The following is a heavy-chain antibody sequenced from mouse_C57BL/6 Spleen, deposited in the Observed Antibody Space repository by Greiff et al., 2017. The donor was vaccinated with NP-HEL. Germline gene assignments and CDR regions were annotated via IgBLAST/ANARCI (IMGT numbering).Heavy chain of an antibody. CDR2: INPNNGGT. Sequence: VQLQQSGPELVKPGASVKISCKASGYTFTDYYMNWVKQSHGKSLEWIGDINPNNGGTSYNQKFKGKATLTVDKSSSTAYMELRSLTSEDSAVYYCARRATVALDYWGQGTTLTVSS. CDR3: ARRATVALDY. V-gene: IGHV1-26*01. CDR1: GYTFTDYY. D-gene: IGHD1-1*01. J-gene: IGHJ2*01.